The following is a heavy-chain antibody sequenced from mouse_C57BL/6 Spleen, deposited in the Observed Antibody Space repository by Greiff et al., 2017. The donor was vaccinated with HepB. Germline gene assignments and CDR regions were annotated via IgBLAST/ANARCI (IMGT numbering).Heavy chain of an antibody. V-gene: IGHV1-53*01. CDR3: ARWDYDGAWFAY. Sequence: VKLQQPGTELVKPGASVKLSCKASGYTFTSYWMHWVKQRPGQGLEWIGNINPSNGGTNYNEKFKSKATLTVDKSSSTAYMQLSSLTSEDSAVYYCARWDYDGAWFAYWGQGTLVTVSA. D-gene: IGHD2-4*01. J-gene: IGHJ3*01. CDR1: GYTFTSYW. CDR2: INPSNGGT.